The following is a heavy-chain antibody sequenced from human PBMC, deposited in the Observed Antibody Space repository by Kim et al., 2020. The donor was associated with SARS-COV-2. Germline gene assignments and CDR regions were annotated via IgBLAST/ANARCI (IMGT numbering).Heavy chain of an antibody. V-gene: IGHV4-61*01. D-gene: IGHD3-22*01. CDR3: ARGRSVVVITSNWFDP. Sequence: SETLSLTCTVSGGSVSSGSYYWSWIRQPPGKGLEWIGYIYYSGSTNYNPSLKSRVTISVDTSKNQFSLKLSSVTAADTAVYYCARGRSVVVITSNWFDP. CDR2: IYYSGST. J-gene: IGHJ5*02. CDR1: GGSVSSGSYY.